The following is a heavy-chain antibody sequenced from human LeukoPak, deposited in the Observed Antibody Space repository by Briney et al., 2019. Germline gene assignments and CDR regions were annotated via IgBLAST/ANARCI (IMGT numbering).Heavy chain of an antibody. D-gene: IGHD3-22*01. Sequence: SETLSLTCTVSGGSISSRSYYWGWIRQLPEKGLEWIGTVFYSGSTYYNPSLKSRVTISADTSKNQFFLRLSSVTAADTAVYYCARATSYSSGSNWGQGTLVTVSS. J-gene: IGHJ4*02. CDR1: GGSISSRSYY. CDR2: VFYSGST. V-gene: IGHV4-39*01. CDR3: ARATSYSSGSN.